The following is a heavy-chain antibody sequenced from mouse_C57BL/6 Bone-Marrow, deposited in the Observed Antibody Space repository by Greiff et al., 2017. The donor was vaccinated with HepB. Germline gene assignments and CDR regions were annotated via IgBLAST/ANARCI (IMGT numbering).Heavy chain of an antibody. CDR1: GFTFSDYY. D-gene: IGHD2-4*01. V-gene: IGHV5-12*01. CDR2: ISNGGGST. Sequence: EVQLQESGGGLVQPGGSLKLSCAASGFTFSDYYMYWVRQTPEKRLEWVAYISNGGGSTYYPDTVKGRFTISRDNAKNTLYLQMSRLKSEDTAMYYCAMIYYDAYWGQGTLVTVSA. J-gene: IGHJ3*01. CDR3: AMIYYDAY.